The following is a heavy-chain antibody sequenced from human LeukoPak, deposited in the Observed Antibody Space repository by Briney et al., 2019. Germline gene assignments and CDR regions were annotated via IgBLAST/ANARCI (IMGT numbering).Heavy chain of an antibody. J-gene: IGHJ4*02. CDR1: GGTFSSYA. CDR2: IIPIFGTA. CDR3: ASSRDRYNFNY. D-gene: IGHD5-24*01. Sequence: SVKVSCKASGGTFSSYAISWVRQAPGQGLEWMGGIIPIFGTANYEQKFQGRVTITTEESTSTAYMELSSLRSEDTAVYYCASSRDRYNFNYWGQGTLVTVSS. V-gene: IGHV1-69*05.